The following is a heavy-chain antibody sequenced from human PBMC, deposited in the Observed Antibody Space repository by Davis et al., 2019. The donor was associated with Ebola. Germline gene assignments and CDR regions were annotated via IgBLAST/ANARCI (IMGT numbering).Heavy chain of an antibody. V-gene: IGHV1-8*02. CDR2: MNPNSGNT. D-gene: IGHD1-7*01. Sequence: ASVKVFCKASGGTFSSYAISWVRQAPGQGLEWMGWMNPNSGNTGYAQKFQGRVTMTRNTSISTAYMELSSLRSEDTAVYYCARVRGPGVELRWFDPWGQGTLVTVSS. CDR1: GGTFSSYA. J-gene: IGHJ5*02. CDR3: ARVRGPGVELRWFDP.